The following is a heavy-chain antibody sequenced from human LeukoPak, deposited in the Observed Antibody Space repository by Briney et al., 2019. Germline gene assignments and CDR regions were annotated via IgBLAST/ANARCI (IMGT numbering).Heavy chain of an antibody. V-gene: IGHV3-33*01. CDR2: IWYDGSNK. D-gene: IGHD3-22*01. J-gene: IGHJ4*02. Sequence: GGSLRLSCAASGFTFSSYGMHWVHQAPGKGLEWVAVIWYDGSNKYYADSVKGRFTISRDNSKNTLYLQMNSLRAEDTAVYYCARDAYDSSGYYYFDYWGQGTLVTVSS. CDR1: GFTFSSYG. CDR3: ARDAYDSSGYYYFDY.